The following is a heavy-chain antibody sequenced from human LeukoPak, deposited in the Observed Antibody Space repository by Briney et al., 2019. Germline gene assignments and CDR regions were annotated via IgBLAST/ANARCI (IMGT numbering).Heavy chain of an antibody. D-gene: IGHD3-22*01. CDR1: GGSISSGGYY. V-gene: IGHV4-31*03. J-gene: IGHJ3*02. Sequence: SQTLSLTCTVSGGSISSGGYYWSWIRQHPGKGLEWIGYIYYSGSTYYNPSLKSRVTISVDTSKNQFSLKLSSVTAADTAVYYCATSEWLLPLAGAFDIWGQGTMVTVSS. CDR2: IYYSGST. CDR3: ATSEWLLPLAGAFDI.